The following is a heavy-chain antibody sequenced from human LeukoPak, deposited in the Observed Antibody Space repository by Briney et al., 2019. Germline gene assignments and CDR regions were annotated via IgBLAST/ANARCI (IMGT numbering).Heavy chain of an antibody. J-gene: IGHJ4*02. D-gene: IGHD6-13*01. CDR2: IYHSGST. CDR1: GGSISSGGYY. V-gene: IGHV4-30-2*01. Sequence: TLSLTCTVSGGSISSGGYYWSWIRQPPGKGLEWIGYIYHSGSTYYNPSLKSRVTISVDRSKNQFSLKLSSVTAADTAVYYCAREFGIAAAGTFDYWGQGTLVTVSS. CDR3: AREFGIAAAGTFDY.